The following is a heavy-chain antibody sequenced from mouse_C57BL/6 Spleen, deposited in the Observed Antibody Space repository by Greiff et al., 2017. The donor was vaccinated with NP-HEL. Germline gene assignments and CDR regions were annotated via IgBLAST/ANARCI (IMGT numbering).Heavy chain of an antibody. V-gene: IGHV1-26*01. CDR2: INPNNGGT. CDR1: GYTFTDYY. J-gene: IGHJ3*01. D-gene: IGHD6-1*01. CDR3: APGSPFAY. Sequence: EVQLQQSGPELVKPGASVKISCKASGYTFTDYYMNWVKQSHGKSLEWIGDINPNNGGTSYNQKFKGKDTLTVDKSSSTTYMELHSLTSEDSAVYYCAPGSPFAYWGQGTLVTVSA.